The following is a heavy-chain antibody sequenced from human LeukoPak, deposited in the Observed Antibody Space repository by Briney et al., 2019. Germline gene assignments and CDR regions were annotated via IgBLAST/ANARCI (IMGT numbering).Heavy chain of an antibody. D-gene: IGHD3-10*01. V-gene: IGHV4-34*01. CDR3: ARAGGVRLLWFGELLPGFDY. CDR2: INHSGST. CDR1: GVSFSGYY. Sequence: SETLSLTCAVYGVSFSGYYWSWLRQPPGKGLEWIGEINHSGSTNYNPSLKSRVTISVDTSKNQFSLKLSSVTAADTAVYYCARAGGVRLLWFGELLPGFDYWAREPWSPSPQ. J-gene: IGHJ4*02.